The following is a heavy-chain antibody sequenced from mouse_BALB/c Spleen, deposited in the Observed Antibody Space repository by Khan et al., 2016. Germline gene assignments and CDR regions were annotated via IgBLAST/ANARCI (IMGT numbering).Heavy chain of an antibody. V-gene: IGHV1-9*01. Sequence: QVQLQQSGAELMKPAASVKLSCKVTGYSLSTDWTVRVKQRPGHGHQWFGDHIPGSGSVTYNEKFKDNATFTAETSSNTAYMQLSSLTSEDSAIYYCAKWLLGAMDYWGQGTSVTVSS. CDR3: AKWLLGAMDY. D-gene: IGHD2-3*01. CDR2: HIPGSGSV. CDR1: GYSLSTDW. J-gene: IGHJ4*01.